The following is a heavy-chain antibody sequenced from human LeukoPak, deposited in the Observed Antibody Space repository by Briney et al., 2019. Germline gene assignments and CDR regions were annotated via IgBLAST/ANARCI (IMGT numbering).Heavy chain of an antibody. Sequence: PSETLSLTCTVSGGSISSYYWSWIRQPPGKGLEWIGYIYYSGSTNYNPSLKSRVTISVDTSKNQFSLKLSSVTAADTAVYYCAGGSGWYASTSDYWGQGTLVTVSS. CDR3: AGGSGWYASTSDY. J-gene: IGHJ4*02. D-gene: IGHD6-19*01. CDR1: GGSISSYY. CDR2: IYYSGST. V-gene: IGHV4-59*12.